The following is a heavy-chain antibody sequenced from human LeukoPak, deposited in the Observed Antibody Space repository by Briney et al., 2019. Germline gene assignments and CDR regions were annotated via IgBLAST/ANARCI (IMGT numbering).Heavy chain of an antibody. V-gene: IGHV4-59*01. CDR1: GGSISGYY. CDR3: ARSGSGSGSYYDSAYYYYGMDV. D-gene: IGHD3-10*01. J-gene: IGHJ6*02. CDR2: MYYSGST. Sequence: SETLSLTCTVSGGSISGYYWSWIRQPPGKGLEWIGYMYYSGSTNYNPSHKSRVTISVDMSQNQFSLKLSSVTAADTAVYYCARSGSGSGSYYDSAYYYYGMDVWGQGTTVTVSS.